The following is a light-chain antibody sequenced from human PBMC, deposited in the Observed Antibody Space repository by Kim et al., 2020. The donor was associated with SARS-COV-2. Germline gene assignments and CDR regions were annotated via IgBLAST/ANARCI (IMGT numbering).Light chain of an antibody. J-gene: IGKJ4*01. V-gene: IGKV3-15*01. CDR3: QQYNSWPPLT. Sequence: SPGERATLSCRASQSVSSSFAWYQQKPGQAPRRLIYCASTRATAIPARFSGSGSCTEFSLTISSLQSDDFAVYYCQQYNSWPPLTFGEGTKVDIK. CDR1: QSVSSS. CDR2: CAS.